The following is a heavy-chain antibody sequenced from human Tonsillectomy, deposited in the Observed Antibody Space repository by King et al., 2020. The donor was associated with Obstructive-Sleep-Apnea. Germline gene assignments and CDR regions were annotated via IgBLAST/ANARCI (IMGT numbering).Heavy chain of an antibody. Sequence: VQLVESGGGLVRPGGSLRLSCAASGFTFSTYAMSWVRQAPGKGLEWVSAISSSGGSTYFADSVKGRFTISRDNSRNTLYLQMNTLRAEDTAVYYCATDLYASGALYYFDLWGQGTLVTVSS. CDR1: GFTFSTYA. J-gene: IGHJ4*02. V-gene: IGHV3-23*04. CDR2: ISSSGGST. CDR3: ATDLYASGALYYFDL. D-gene: IGHD3-10*01.